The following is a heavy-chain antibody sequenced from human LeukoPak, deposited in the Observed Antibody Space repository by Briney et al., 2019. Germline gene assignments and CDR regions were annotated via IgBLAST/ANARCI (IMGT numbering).Heavy chain of an antibody. CDR1: GGTFSSYT. Sequence: ASVKVSCKASGGTFSSYTISWVRQAPGQGLEWMGRIIPIFGTANYAQKFQGRVTITTDESTSTAYMELSSLRSEDTAVYYCARHQYYYDSSGYYYGAFDIWGQGTMVTVSS. V-gene: IGHV1-69*05. J-gene: IGHJ3*02. CDR2: IIPIFGTA. D-gene: IGHD3-22*01. CDR3: ARHQYYYDSSGYYYGAFDI.